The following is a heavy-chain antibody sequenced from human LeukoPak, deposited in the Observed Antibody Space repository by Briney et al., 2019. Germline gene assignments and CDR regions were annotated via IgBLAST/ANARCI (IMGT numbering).Heavy chain of an antibody. V-gene: IGHV1-18*01. J-gene: IGHJ3*02. D-gene: IGHD3-16*01. CDR3: ARDSLRAHAFDI. CDR2: ISAYNGNT. CDR1: GGTFSSYA. Sequence: GASVKVSCKASGGTFSSYAISWVRQAPGQGLEWMGWISAYNGNTNYAQKLQGRVTMTTDTSTSTAYMELRSLRSDDTAVYYCARDSLRAHAFDIWGQGTMVTVSS.